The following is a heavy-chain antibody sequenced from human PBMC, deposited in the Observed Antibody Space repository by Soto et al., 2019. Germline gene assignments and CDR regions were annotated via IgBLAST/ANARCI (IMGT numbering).Heavy chain of an antibody. CDR2: IFYDGST. V-gene: IGHV4-39*02. Sequence: KPSGSMSLTCTVSGESIDTGAFDWRWISLQSGKGPEWIGSIFYDGSTSYNPSLKSQVTISVDTSKNHFALKVNSVTAADTAVYYCARFYGNAFAFLGRGTVVTVSS. J-gene: IGHJ3*01. D-gene: IGHD3-10*01. CDR1: GESIDTGAFD. CDR3: ARFYGNAFAF.